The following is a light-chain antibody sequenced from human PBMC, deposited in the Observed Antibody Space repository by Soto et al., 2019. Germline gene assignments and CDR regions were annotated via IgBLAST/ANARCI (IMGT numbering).Light chain of an antibody. CDR3: QQRSNWPPEWT. CDR2: DAS. V-gene: IGKV3-11*01. Sequence: EIVLTQSPATLSLSPGERATLSCRASQSVSSYLAWYQQKPGQTPRLLIYDASNMSTGIPARFSGSGSGTDFTLTISSLEPEDFAVYYCQQRSNWPPEWTFGQGTKVEIK. J-gene: IGKJ1*01. CDR1: QSVSSY.